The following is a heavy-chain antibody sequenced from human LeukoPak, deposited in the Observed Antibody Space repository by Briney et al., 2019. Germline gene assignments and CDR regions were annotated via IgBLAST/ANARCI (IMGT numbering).Heavy chain of an antibody. V-gene: IGHV3-7*01. J-gene: IGHJ4*02. CDR3: AKTRADFDY. D-gene: IGHD3-10*01. CDR1: GFTFSNYW. CDR2: IKQDRSEK. Sequence: GGSLRLSCAASGFTFSNYWMSWVRQAPGKGLEWMANIKQDRSEKYYVDSVKGRFTISRDNAKNSLYLQMNSLRAEDTAVYYCAKTRADFDYWGQGTLVTVSS.